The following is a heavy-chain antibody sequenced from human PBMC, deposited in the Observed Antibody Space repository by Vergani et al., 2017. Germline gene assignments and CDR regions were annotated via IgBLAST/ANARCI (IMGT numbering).Heavy chain of an antibody. Sequence: QVQLVQSGAEVKKPGSSVKVSCKASGGTFSSYAISWVRQAPGQGLEWMGGIIPIFGTANYAQKFTGRVTINADEATSTAYLELSSLSSVDTAVYYCARRWLPTSDPDAFDIWGQGTMVTVSS. D-gene: IGHD5-24*01. CDR2: IIPIFGTA. CDR1: GGTFSSYA. J-gene: IGHJ3*02. V-gene: IGHV1-69*01. CDR3: ARRWLPTSDPDAFDI.